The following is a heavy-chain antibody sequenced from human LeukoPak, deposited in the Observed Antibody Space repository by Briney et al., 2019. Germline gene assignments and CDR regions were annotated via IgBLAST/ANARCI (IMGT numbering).Heavy chain of an antibody. V-gene: IGHV3-69-1*01. J-gene: IGHJ4*02. Sequence: GGSLRLSCAASGFTVSSNYMSWVRQAPGKGLEWVSYISSSSSVYYADSVKGRFTISRDNAKNSLYLQMNSLRAEDTAVYYCARDDVGYFDYWGQGTLVTVSS. CDR1: GFTVSSNY. D-gene: IGHD1-26*01. CDR2: ISSSSSV. CDR3: ARDDVGYFDY.